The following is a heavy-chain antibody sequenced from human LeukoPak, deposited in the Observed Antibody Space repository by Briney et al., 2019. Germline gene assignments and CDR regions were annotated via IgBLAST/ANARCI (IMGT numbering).Heavy chain of an antibody. Sequence: GGSLRLSCAASGFTFNNYWMHWVRQAPGKGLVWVSRIDSDGSNTSYADSVKGRFTVSRDNAKNTLYLQMNSLRAEDTAVYYCARDDYGDYYFDYWGQGTLVTVSS. CDR2: IDSDGSNT. CDR1: GFTFNNYW. V-gene: IGHV3-74*01. CDR3: ARDDYGDYYFDY. D-gene: IGHD4-17*01. J-gene: IGHJ4*02.